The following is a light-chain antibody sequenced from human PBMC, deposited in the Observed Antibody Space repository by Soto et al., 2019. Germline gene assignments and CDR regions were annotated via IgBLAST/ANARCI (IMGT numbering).Light chain of an antibody. CDR3: GTWDSSLTAAV. CDR2: DNN. J-gene: IGLJ1*01. Sequence: QSVLTQPPPVSAAPGQKVTISCSGSSSNIGYNSVSWYQQLPGTAPKLLIYDNNKRPSGIPDRFSASKSGTSVALGITGLQTGDEADYFCGTWDSSLTAAVFGTGTRSPS. CDR1: SSNIGYNS. V-gene: IGLV1-51*01.